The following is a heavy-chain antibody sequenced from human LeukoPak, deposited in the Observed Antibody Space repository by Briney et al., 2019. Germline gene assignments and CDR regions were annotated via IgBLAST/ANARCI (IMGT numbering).Heavy chain of an antibody. V-gene: IGHV4-30-4*01. CDR1: GGSNSSGDYY. CDR2: IYYSGNT. D-gene: IGHD3-10*01. CDR3: ARDRRGSGCYYPPARICFDP. Sequence: PSETLSLTCTVSGGSNSSGDYYWSWIRQHPGKGLEWIGYIYYSGNTYYNPSLKSRVSISMDTSKNQFSLKLNSVTAADTAVYYCARDRRGSGCYYPPARICFDPWGQGTLVTVSS. J-gene: IGHJ5*02.